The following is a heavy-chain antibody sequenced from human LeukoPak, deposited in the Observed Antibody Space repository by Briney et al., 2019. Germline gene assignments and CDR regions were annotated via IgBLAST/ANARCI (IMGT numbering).Heavy chain of an antibody. CDR1: GFAFRNYA. CDR2: INRNGDST. D-gene: IGHD2-8*01. J-gene: IGHJ4*02. Sequence: GGSLRLSCVGSGFAFRNYAMTWVRQAPGKGPEWVSGINRNGDSTDYADSVKGRFTISRDNAKNSHFLQMNSLEVEDTALYYCARGFRNGPFDCWGQGTLVTVSS. V-gene: IGHV3-20*04. CDR3: ARGFRNGPFDC.